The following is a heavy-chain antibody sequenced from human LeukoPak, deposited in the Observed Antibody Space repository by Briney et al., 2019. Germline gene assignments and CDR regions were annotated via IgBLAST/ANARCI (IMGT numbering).Heavy chain of an antibody. J-gene: IGHJ4*02. D-gene: IGHD6-13*01. CDR3: ARDFMYSISCAGC. CDR1: GFSFSNYW. CDR2: IKTDGRST. Sequence: PGGSLRLSCAASGFSFSNYWMHWVRQAPGKGLMWVSRIKTDGRSTSYADSVKGRFTISRDNAKNTLYLQMNSLRVEDTAVYYCARDFMYSISCAGCWGQGTLVTVSS. V-gene: IGHV3-74*01.